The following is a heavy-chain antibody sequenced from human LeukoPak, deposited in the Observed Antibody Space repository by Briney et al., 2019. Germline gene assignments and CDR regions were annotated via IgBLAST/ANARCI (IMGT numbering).Heavy chain of an antibody. V-gene: IGHV1-18*01. CDR3: ARAASGAARYRAFDI. J-gene: IGHJ3*02. CDR1: GYTFTSYG. D-gene: IGHD3-10*01. CDR2: TSGYNGNR. Sequence: GASVKVSCKASGYTFTSYGISWVRQAPGQGLEWMGWTSGYNGNRNYAQNLQGRVTMTTDTSTSIAYMEVRSLRSDDTAVYYCARAASGAARYRAFDIWGQGTMVTVSS.